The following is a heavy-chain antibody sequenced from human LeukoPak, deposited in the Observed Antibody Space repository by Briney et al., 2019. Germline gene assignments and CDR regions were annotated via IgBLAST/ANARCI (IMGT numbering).Heavy chain of an antibody. V-gene: IGHV4-4*07. Sequence: PSETLSLICTVSGGSISSYYWSWIRQPAGKGLEWIGRIFTSGSTDYTDYNPSLRSRVTMSIDTSNNQFSLKPSSVTAADTAVYFCVRGPNTYAQPRFDYWGQGTLVTVSS. J-gene: IGHJ4*02. CDR3: VRGPNTYAQPRFDY. CDR2: IFTSGSTDYT. D-gene: IGHD2-2*01. CDR1: GGSISSYY.